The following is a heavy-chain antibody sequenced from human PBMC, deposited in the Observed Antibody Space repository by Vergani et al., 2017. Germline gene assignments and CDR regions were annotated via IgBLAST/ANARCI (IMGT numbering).Heavy chain of an antibody. D-gene: IGHD6-13*01. CDR2: IYHSGST. CDR3: ARHPNIAAAGTGWFDP. Sequence: QVQLQESGPGLVKPSETLSLTCAVSGYSISSGYYWGWIRQPPGKGLEWIGSIYHSGSTYYNPSLKSRVTISVDTSKNQFSLKLSPVTAADTAVYYFARHPNIAAAGTGWFDPWGQGTLVTVSS. J-gene: IGHJ5*02. CDR1: GYSISSGYY. V-gene: IGHV4-38-2*01.